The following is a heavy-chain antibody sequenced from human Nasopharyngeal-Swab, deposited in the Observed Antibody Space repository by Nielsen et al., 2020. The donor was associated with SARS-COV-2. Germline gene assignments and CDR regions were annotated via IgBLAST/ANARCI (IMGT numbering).Heavy chain of an antibody. D-gene: IGHD4-17*01. J-gene: IGHJ4*02. Sequence: GESLKISCAASGFIFSSYAMNWVRQAPGKGLEWVSGISGSGGNTYYADSVKGRFTISRDNSMETLYLQMNSLRVEDTAVYYCAKGVGYGDTGCFDEWGQGTLVSASS. CDR3: AKGVGYGDTGCFDE. CDR2: ISGSGGNT. V-gene: IGHV3-23*01. CDR1: GFIFSSYA.